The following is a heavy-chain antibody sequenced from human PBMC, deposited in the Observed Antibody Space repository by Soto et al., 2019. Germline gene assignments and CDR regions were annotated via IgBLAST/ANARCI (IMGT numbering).Heavy chain of an antibody. CDR3: ARHLTYCSAGSCYSDFPYYGMDV. V-gene: IGHV4-39*01. CDR1: GGSISSSSYY. J-gene: IGHJ6*02. Sequence: SETLSLTCTVSGGSISSSSYYWGWIRQPPGKGLEWIGSIFYSGSTYYNPSLKSRVTISVDTTKNQFSLKLSSVTAADTAVYYCARHLTYCSAGSCYSDFPYYGMDVWGQGTTVTVSS. CDR2: IFYSGST. D-gene: IGHD2-15*01.